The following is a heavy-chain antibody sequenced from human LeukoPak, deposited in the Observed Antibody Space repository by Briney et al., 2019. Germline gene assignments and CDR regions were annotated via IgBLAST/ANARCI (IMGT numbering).Heavy chain of an antibody. J-gene: IGHJ4*02. D-gene: IGHD3-22*01. Sequence: GASVKVSCKASGYTFTGYYMHWVRQAPGQGLEWMGWMNPNSGNTGYAQKFQGRVTITRNTSISTAYMELSSLRSEDTAVYYCARGGYYYDSSGSIDYWGQGTLVTVSS. CDR1: GYTFTGYY. V-gene: IGHV1-8*03. CDR2: MNPNSGNT. CDR3: ARGGYYYDSSGSIDY.